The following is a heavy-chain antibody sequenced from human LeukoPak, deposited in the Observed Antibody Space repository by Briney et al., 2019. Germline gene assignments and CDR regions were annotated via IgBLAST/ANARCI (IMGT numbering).Heavy chain of an antibody. V-gene: IGHV3-30*02. J-gene: IGHJ6*03. CDR2: IRYDGSNK. D-gene: IGHD1-26*01. CDR3: AKGRGWEASYYYYYMDV. Sequence: GGSLRLSCAASGFTFSSYGMTWVRQAPGKGLEWVAFIRYDGSNKYYTDSVKGRFTISRDNSKNTLYLQMNSPRAEDTAVYYCAKGRGWEASYYYYYMDVWGKGTTVTISS. CDR1: GFTFSSYG.